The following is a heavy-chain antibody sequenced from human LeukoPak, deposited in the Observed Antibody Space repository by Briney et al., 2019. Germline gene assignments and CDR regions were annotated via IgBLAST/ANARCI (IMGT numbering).Heavy chain of an antibody. CDR3: ARTSYSSSWGGVFDP. J-gene: IGHJ5*02. D-gene: IGHD6-13*01. Sequence: SQTLSLTCTVSGGSISSGGYYWSWIRQHPGKGLEWIGYIYYSGSTYYNPSLKSRVTISVDTSKNQFSLKLSSVTAADTAAYHCARTSYSSSWGGVFDPWGQGTLVTVSS. CDR2: IYYSGST. CDR1: GGSISSGGYY. V-gene: IGHV4-31*03.